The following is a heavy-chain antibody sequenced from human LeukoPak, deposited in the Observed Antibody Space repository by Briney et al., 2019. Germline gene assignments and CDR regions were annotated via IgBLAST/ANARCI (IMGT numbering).Heavy chain of an antibody. CDR2: IYSGGST. CDR3: ARDKIGFFDY. J-gene: IGHJ4*02. CDR1: GFTVSSNY. V-gene: IGHV3-66*01. Sequence: GGSLRLSCAASGFTVSSNYMSWVRRAPGKGLEWVSVIYSGGSTYYADSVKGRFTISRDNSKNTLYLQMNSLRAEGTAVYYCARDKIGFFDYWGQGTLVTVSS.